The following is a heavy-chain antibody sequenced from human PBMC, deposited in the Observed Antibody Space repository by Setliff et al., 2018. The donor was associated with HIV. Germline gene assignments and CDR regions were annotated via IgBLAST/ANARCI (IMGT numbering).Heavy chain of an antibody. D-gene: IGHD4-17*01. CDR3: AREKFENGDYEFVSTFDS. CDR1: GFTFDDYG. V-gene: IGHV3-7*01. J-gene: IGHJ4*02. Sequence: PGGSLRLSCEASGFTFDDYGMNWVRQAPGKGLEWVANIKQDGSEKYYLDSVKGRFTISRDNGKKSLYLQMDSLRDEDTAVYYCAREKFENGDYEFVSTFDSWGQGTLVTVSS. CDR2: IKQDGSEK.